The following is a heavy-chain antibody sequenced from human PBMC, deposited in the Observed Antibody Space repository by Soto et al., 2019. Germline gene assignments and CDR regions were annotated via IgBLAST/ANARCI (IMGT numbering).Heavy chain of an antibody. V-gene: IGHV4-34*01. CDR2: INHSGST. J-gene: IGHJ6*02. D-gene: IGHD6-25*01. CDR3: ARAQRLYYYYYGMDV. CDR1: GGSFSGYY. Sequence: PSETLSLTCAVYGGSFSGYYWSWIRQPPGKGLEWIGEINHSGSTNYNPSLKSRVTISVDTSKNQFSLKLSSVTAADTAVYYCARAQRLYYYYYGMDVWGQGTTVTV.